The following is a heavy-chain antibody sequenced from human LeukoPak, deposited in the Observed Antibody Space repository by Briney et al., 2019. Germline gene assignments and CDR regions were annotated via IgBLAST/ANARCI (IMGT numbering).Heavy chain of an antibody. CDR3: ARGDGGSYFSYYYYMDV. CDR1: GFTFSSYE. Sequence: PGGSLRLSCAASGFTFSSYEMNWVRQAPGKGLEWASYISSSGSTIYYADSVKGRFTISRDNAKNSLYLQMNSLRAEDTAVYYCARGDGGSYFSYYYYMDVWGKGTTVTISS. CDR2: ISSSGSTI. D-gene: IGHD1-26*01. V-gene: IGHV3-48*03. J-gene: IGHJ6*03.